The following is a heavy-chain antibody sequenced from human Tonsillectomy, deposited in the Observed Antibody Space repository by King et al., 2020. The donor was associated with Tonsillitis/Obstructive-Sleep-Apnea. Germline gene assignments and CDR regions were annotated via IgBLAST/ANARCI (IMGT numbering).Heavy chain of an antibody. Sequence: VQLVESGGGLVQPGGSLRLSCAASGFSFSNYWMHWVRQVPGKGLVWVSRINSDGSRTTSAGSVKGRFTISRDNAKNTVSLQMNSLRAEDTAVYYCARHGSPDVWDSMDVWGKGTTVTVSS. J-gene: IGHJ6*03. V-gene: IGHV3-74*03. CDR1: GFSFSNYW. CDR2: INSDGSRT. CDR3: ARHGSPDVWDSMDV. D-gene: IGHD3-16*01.